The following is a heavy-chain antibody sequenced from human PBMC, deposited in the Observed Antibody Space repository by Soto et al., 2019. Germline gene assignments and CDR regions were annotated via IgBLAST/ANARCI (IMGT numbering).Heavy chain of an antibody. J-gene: IGHJ4*02. V-gene: IGHV3-30*18. CDR1: GFTFSSYG. CDR3: AKGGSIAAAGKIDY. Sequence: GGSLRLSCAASGFTFSSYGMHWVRQAPGKGLEWVAVISYDGSNKYYADSVKGRFTISRDNSKNTLYLQMNSLRAEDTAVYYCAKGGSIAAAGKIDYWGQGTLVTVSS. CDR2: ISYDGSNK. D-gene: IGHD6-13*01.